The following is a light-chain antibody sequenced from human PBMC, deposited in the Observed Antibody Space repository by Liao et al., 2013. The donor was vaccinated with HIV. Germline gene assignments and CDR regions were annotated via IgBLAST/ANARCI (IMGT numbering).Light chain of an antibody. CDR3: QVWDTGSAHYV. J-gene: IGLJ1*01. V-gene: IGLV3-21*01. CDR2: YTS. Sequence: SYELTQPPSVSVAPGKTARMTCGGDNIGGKSVHWYQQKPGQAPFLFLYYTSDRPSGIPERFSGSSSGNTATLTITNVEAGDEADYYCQVWDTGSAHYVFGPGTKVTVL. CDR1: NIGGKS.